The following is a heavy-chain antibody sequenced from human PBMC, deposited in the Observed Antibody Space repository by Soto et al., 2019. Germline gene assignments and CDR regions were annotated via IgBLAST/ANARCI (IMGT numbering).Heavy chain of an antibody. CDR2: IITILDRA. Sequence: QVQLVQSGAEVKKPGSSVKVSCKASGGTLSSYSFVWMRQAPGQGLEWMGRIITILDRANYAQKFQGRVTITADKPTSTSFMELSSLRSEDTAVYYCARLTRDEEGNWFDPWGQGTLVTVSS. CDR3: ARLTRDEEGNWFDP. CDR1: GGTLSSYS. J-gene: IGHJ5*02. V-gene: IGHV1-69*02.